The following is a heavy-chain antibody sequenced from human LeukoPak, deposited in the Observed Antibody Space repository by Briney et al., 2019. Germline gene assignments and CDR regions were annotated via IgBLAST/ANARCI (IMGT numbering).Heavy chain of an antibody. J-gene: IGHJ5*02. V-gene: IGHV3-30*18. D-gene: IGHD2-15*01. CDR1: GFTFSSYG. Sequence: PGRSLRLSCAASGFTFSSYGMHWVRQAPGKGLEWVAVISYDGSNKYYADSVKGRFTISRDNSKNTLYLQMNSLRAEDTAVYYCAKDFCSGGSCHSYGSWGQGTLVTVSS. CDR3: AKDFCSGGSCHSYGS. CDR2: ISYDGSNK.